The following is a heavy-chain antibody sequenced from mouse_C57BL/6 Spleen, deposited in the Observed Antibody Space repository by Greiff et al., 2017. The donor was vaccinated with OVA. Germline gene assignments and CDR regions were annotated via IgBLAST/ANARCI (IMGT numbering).Heavy chain of an antibody. V-gene: IGHV1-80*01. D-gene: IGHD2-1*01. J-gene: IGHJ3*01. Sequence: VQLVESGAELVKPGASVKISCKASGYAFSSYWMNWVKQRPGKGLEWIGQIYPGDGDTNYNGKFKGKATLTADKSSSTAYMQLSSLTSEDSAVYFCARGNYGNYPFAYWGQGTLVTVSA. CDR3: ARGNYGNYPFAY. CDR2: IYPGDGDT. CDR1: GYAFSSYW.